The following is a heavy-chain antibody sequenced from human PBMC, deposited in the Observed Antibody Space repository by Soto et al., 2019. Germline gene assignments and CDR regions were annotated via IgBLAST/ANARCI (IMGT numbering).Heavy chain of an antibody. CDR2: ISAYNGNT. J-gene: IGHJ6*03. CDR3: ASSVLSSSWTGGYYYYMDV. D-gene: IGHD6-13*01. V-gene: IGHV1-18*01. CDR1: GYTFTSYG. Sequence: QVQLVQSGAEVKKPGASVKVSCKASGYTFTSYGISWVRQAPGQGLEWMGWISAYNGNTNYAQKLQGRVTMTTDTATSTAYMELRSLRSDDTAVYYCASSVLSSSWTGGYYYYMDVWGKGTTVTVSS.